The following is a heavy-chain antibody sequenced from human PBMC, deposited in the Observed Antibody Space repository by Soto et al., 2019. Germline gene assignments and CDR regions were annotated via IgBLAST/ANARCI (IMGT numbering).Heavy chain of an antibody. CDR2: ISAYNGNT. J-gene: IGHJ4*02. CDR3: AIRPAYSSSWSY. CDR1: GHTFTSYG. Sequence: ASVKVSCKASGHTFTSYGISWVRQAPGQGLGWMGWISAYNGNTNYAQKLQGRVTMTTDTSTSTAYMELRSLRSDDTAVYYCAIRPAYSSSWSYWGQGTLVTVSS. D-gene: IGHD6-13*01. V-gene: IGHV1-18*04.